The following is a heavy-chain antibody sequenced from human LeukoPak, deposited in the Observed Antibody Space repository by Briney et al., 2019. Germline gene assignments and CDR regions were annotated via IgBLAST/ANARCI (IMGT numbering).Heavy chain of an antibody. J-gene: IGHJ4*02. CDR3: ANSISMDFEF. Sequence: SDTLSLTCTVSGRSVSSNYWNWIRQPAGKGLEWIGRIYNGGNTNYNPSLESRVTISIDRSKNQFSLKLTSVTAADAAVYYCANSISMDFEFWGQGTLVTVSS. CDR1: GRSVSSNY. CDR2: IYNGGNT. D-gene: IGHD2/OR15-2a*01. V-gene: IGHV4-4*07.